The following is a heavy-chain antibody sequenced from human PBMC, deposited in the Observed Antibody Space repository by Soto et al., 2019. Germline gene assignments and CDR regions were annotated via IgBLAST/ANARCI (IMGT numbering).Heavy chain of an antibody. Sequence: QVQLVESGGGVVQPGRSLRLSCAASGFTFSSYGMHWVRQAPGKGLEWVAVISYDGSNKYYADSVKGRFTISRDNSKNTLYLQMNSLRAEDTAVYYCAKSGGRGYGYGMDVWGQGTTVTVSS. CDR2: ISYDGSNK. V-gene: IGHV3-30*18. D-gene: IGHD5-18*01. CDR3: AKSGGRGYGYGMDV. CDR1: GFTFSSYG. J-gene: IGHJ6*02.